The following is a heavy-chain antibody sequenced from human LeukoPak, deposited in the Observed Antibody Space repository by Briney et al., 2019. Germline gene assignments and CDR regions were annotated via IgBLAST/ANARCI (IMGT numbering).Heavy chain of an antibody. CDR2: IYHSGST. J-gene: IGHJ5*02. V-gene: IGHV4-30-2*01. D-gene: IGHD3-10*01. Sequence: TLSLTCTVSGGSISSGGYYWSWIRQPPGKGLEWIGYIYHSGSTYYNPSLKSRVTISVDGSKNQFSLKLSSVTAADTAVYYCARVRITMVRGATMFDPWGQGTLVTVSS. CDR1: GGSISSGGYY. CDR3: ARVRITMVRGATMFDP.